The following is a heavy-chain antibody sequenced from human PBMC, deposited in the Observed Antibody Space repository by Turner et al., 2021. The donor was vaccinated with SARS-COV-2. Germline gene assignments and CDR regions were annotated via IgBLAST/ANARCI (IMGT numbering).Heavy chain of an antibody. V-gene: IGHV3-53*04. CDR2: FYSGGST. CDR3: ASSSGYSGSWYLKH. J-gene: IGHJ4*02. Sequence: EVQLVESGGGLVQPGGSLRLSCAASGFTVSSNYMSWVRQAPGKGLEWVSVFYSGGSTYYADSVKGRFTISRHNSKNTLYLQMNSLRAEDTAVYYCASSSGYSGSWYLKHWGQGTLVTVSS. D-gene: IGHD6-13*01. CDR1: GFTVSSNY.